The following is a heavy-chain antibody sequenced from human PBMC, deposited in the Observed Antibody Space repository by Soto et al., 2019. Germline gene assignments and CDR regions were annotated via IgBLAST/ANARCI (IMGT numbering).Heavy chain of an antibody. CDR2: IYSGGSV. J-gene: IGHJ5*02. CDR1: GFTVSNNY. Sequence: EVHLVESGGGLVQPGGSLRLSCAASGFTVSNNYMSWVRQAPGKGLEWVSVIYSGGSVYYRDSVKGRFTISRDHSKNTLYLQMNSLRAEDSGVYYCVSGPRAWGQGTLVTVSS. V-gene: IGHV3-66*01. CDR3: VSGPRA.